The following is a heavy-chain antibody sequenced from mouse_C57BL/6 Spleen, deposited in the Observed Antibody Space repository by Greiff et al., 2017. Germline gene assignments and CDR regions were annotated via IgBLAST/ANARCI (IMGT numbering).Heavy chain of an antibody. V-gene: IGHV1-9*01. CDR3: ARGISYHFDY. CDR2: IFPGSGST. J-gene: IGHJ2*01. D-gene: IGHD5-1*01. Sequence: VQLQQSGAELMKPGASVKLSCKATGYTFTGYWIEWVKQRPGHGLEWIGEIFPGSGSTNYNEKFKVKATFTADTSSHTAYMQLSSLTTEDSAIYYCARGISYHFDYWGQGTTLTVSS. CDR1: GYTFTGYW.